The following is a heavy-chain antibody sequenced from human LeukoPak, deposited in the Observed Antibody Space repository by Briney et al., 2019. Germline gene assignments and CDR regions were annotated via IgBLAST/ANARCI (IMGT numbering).Heavy chain of an antibody. D-gene: IGHD3-9*01. Sequence: PGGSLRLSCAASGFTFSSYSMNWVRQAPGKGLEWVSSISSSSSYIYYADSVKGRFTISRDNAKNSLYLQMNSLRAEDTAVYYCATREDYDILTGYFYYFDYWGQGTLVTVSS. CDR2: ISSSSSYI. V-gene: IGHV3-21*01. J-gene: IGHJ4*02. CDR1: GFTFSSYS. CDR3: ATREDYDILTGYFYYFDY.